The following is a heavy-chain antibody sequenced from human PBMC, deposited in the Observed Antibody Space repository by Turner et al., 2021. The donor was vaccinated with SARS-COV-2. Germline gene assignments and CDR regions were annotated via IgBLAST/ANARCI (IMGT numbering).Heavy chain of an antibody. D-gene: IGHD6-13*01. V-gene: IGHV1-2*02. Sequence: QVQLVQSGAEVKKPGSSVKVSCKASGYTFTGYYMHWVRQAPGQGLEWMGWINPNSGGTNYAQKFQGRATMTRDTSISTAYMELSRLRSDDTAVYFCARDLFDLGSRWTQWGQGTLVTVSS. CDR1: GYTFTGYY. J-gene: IGHJ4*02. CDR3: ARDLFDLGSRWTQ. CDR2: INPNSGGT.